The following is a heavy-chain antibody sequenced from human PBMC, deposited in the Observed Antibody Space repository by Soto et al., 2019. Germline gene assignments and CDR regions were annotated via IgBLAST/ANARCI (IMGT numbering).Heavy chain of an antibody. CDR3: ARDRYGGSGYSDP. Sequence: SDPLSLTFTVSGGSISSYYWSWIRQPPGKGLEWIGYIYYSGSTNYNPSLKSRVTISVDTSKNQFSLKLSSVTAADTAVYYCARDRYGGSGYSDPWGQGTLVTVS. J-gene: IGHJ5*02. CDR1: GGSISSYY. D-gene: IGHD3-22*01. CDR2: IYYSGST. V-gene: IGHV4-59*01.